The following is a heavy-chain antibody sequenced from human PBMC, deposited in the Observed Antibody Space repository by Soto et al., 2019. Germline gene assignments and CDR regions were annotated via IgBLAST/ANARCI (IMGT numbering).Heavy chain of an antibody. CDR2: IIPILGIA. J-gene: IGHJ4*02. Sequence: QVQLVQSGAAVKKPGSSVKVSCKASGGTFSSYTISWVRQAPGQGLEWMGRIIPILGIANYAQKFQGRVTITADKSTSTAYRELSSLRSEDTAVYYCARDLHYDSSGYYHYWGQGTLVTVSS. V-gene: IGHV1-69*08. CDR1: GGTFSSYT. CDR3: ARDLHYDSSGYYHY. D-gene: IGHD3-22*01.